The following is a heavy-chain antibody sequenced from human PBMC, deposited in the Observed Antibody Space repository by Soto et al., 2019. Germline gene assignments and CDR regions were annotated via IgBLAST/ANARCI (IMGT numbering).Heavy chain of an antibody. CDR1: GYTFSSYG. D-gene: IGHD2-21*01. V-gene: IGHV1-18*01. CDR3: ARFGFLTAFDP. J-gene: IGHJ5*02. Sequence: QVQLVQSGAEVKKPGASVKVSCKASGYTFSSYGISWVRQAPGQGLECMGWISGYTGDTIYAQKFQGRVTMPADTSTSTAYMELRSLRSDDTAVYYCARFGFLTAFDPWGQGTLVTVSS. CDR2: ISGYTGDT.